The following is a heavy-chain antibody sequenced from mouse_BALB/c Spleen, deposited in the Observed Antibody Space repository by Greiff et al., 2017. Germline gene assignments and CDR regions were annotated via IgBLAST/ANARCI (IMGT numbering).Heavy chain of an antibody. CDR2: ISTYYGNT. J-gene: IGHJ3*01. V-gene: IGHV1-67*01. CDR1: GYTFTDYA. Sequence: QVQLKESGPELVRPGVSVKISCKGSGYTFTDYAMHWVKQGHAKSLEWIGVISTYYGNTNYNQKFKGKATMTVDKSSSTAYMELDRLTSEESAIYYCASASLLLLLAFAYWGQGTLVTVSA. D-gene: IGHD1-2*01. CDR3: ASASLLLLLAFAY.